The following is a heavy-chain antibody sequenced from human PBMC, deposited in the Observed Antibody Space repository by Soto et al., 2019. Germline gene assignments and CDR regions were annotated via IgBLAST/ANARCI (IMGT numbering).Heavy chain of an antibody. CDR3: AKSPSRAPYGMDV. J-gene: IGHJ6*02. D-gene: IGHD6-6*01. V-gene: IGHV3-23*01. CDR1: GFRFSAYA. Sequence: EVQLLESGGGSVQPGGSLRLSCVASGFRFSAYAMYWVLQAPGKGLAWVASVSGSVTRTYYADSVEGRFTISRDDSRNVVYLQISSLRAEDTAVYYCAKSPSRAPYGMDVWGHGTTVTVSS. CDR2: VSGSVTRT.